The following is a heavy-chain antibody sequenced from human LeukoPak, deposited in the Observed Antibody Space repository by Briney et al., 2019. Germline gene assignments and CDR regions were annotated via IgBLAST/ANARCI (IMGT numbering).Heavy chain of an antibody. D-gene: IGHD3-3*01. Sequence: HPGGSLRLSCAASGFTSYTYWMSWVRQAPGKGLEWVANIKQDGSEKYYADSVKGRFTISRDNAKKSLYLQMNSLRAEDTAVYYCASGFLDDFWSGHFWGQGTLVTVSS. V-gene: IGHV3-7*01. CDR3: ASGFLDDFWSGHF. CDR2: IKQDGSEK. CDR1: GFTSYTYW. J-gene: IGHJ4*02.